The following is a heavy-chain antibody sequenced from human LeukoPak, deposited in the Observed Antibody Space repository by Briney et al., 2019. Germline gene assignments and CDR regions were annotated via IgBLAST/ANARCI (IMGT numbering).Heavy chain of an antibody. D-gene: IGHD1-26*01. CDR3: ANQADIVGEYYFDY. CDR1: GFTFSSYA. CDR2: ISGSGGST. Sequence: GGSLRLSCAASGFTFSSYAMSWVRQAPGEGLERVSAISGSGGSTYYADSVKGRFTISRDNSKNTLYLQMNSLRAEDTAVYYCANQADIVGEYYFDYWGQGTLVTVSS. V-gene: IGHV3-23*01. J-gene: IGHJ4*02.